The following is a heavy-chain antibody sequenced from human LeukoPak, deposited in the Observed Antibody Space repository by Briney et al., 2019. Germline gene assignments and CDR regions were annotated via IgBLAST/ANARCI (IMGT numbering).Heavy chain of an antibody. J-gene: IGHJ6*03. D-gene: IGHD5-12*01. CDR3: VILVATIHYYYMDV. Sequence: SVKVSCKXSGGTFSSYAISWVRQAPGQGLEWMGRIIPIFGTANYAQKFQGRVTITTDESTSTAYMELSSLRSEDTAVYYCVILVATIHYYYMDVWGKGTTVTVSS. CDR2: IIPIFGTA. V-gene: IGHV1-69*05. CDR1: GGTFSSYA.